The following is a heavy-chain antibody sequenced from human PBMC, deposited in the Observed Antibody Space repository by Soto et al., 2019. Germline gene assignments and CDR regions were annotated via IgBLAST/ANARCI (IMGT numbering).Heavy chain of an antibody. Sequence: SETLSLTCAVYGGSFSGYYWSWIRQPPGKGLEWIGEINHSGSTNYNPSLKSRVTISVDTSKNQFSLKLSSVTAADTAVYYCARTRTPRYSSSLGGLYYYYMDVWGKGTTVTVSS. CDR2: INHSGST. J-gene: IGHJ6*03. CDR1: GGSFSGYY. CDR3: ARTRTPRYSSSLGGLYYYYMDV. D-gene: IGHD6-6*01. V-gene: IGHV4-34*01.